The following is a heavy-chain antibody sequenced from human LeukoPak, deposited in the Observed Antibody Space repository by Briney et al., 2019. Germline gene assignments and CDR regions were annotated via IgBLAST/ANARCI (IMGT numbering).Heavy chain of an antibody. CDR3: ARDRQRWLVTNWFDP. Sequence: ASVKVSCKASGYTFTSYGISWVRQAPGQGLEWMGWISAYNGNTNYAQKLQGRVTMTTDTSTSTAYMELRSLRSDDTAVYYCARDRQRWLVTNWFDPWGQGTLVTVSS. J-gene: IGHJ5*02. CDR1: GYTFTSYG. V-gene: IGHV1-18*01. CDR2: ISAYNGNT. D-gene: IGHD6-19*01.